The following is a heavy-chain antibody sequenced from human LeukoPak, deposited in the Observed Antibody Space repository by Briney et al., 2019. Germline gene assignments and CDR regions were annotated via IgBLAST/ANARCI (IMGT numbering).Heavy chain of an antibody. CDR1: GFTFSDYY. CDR3: AELGITMIGGV. CDR2: ISSGSTI. J-gene: IGHJ6*04. D-gene: IGHD3-10*02. Sequence: GGSLRLSCAASGFTFSDYYMSWIRQAPGKGLEWVSYISSGSTIYYADSVKGRFTISRDNAKNSLYLQMNSLRAEDTAVYYCAELGITMIGGVWGKGTTVTISS. V-gene: IGHV3-69-1*02.